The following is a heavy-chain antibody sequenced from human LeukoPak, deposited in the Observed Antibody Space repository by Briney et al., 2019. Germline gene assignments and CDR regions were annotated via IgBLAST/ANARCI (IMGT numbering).Heavy chain of an antibody. D-gene: IGHD2-21*01. J-gene: IGHJ4*02. CDR2: IKEDGSEK. CDR3: ARGVGGADY. Sequence: PGGSLRLSCAASGFTYSSYWMSWVRQAPGKGLEWVANIKEDGSEKYYVDSVKGRFTISRDNARNSLYLQMNSLRAEDTAVYYCARGVGGADYWGQGTLVTVSS. V-gene: IGHV3-7*01. CDR1: GFTYSSYW.